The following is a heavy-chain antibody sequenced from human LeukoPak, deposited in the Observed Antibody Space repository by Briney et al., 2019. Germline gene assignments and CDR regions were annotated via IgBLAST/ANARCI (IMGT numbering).Heavy chain of an antibody. V-gene: IGHV3-7*01. J-gene: IGHJ5*02. Sequence: PGGSLRLSCAASGFTFSSAWMSWVRQAPGKGLEWAANIKQAGSEKYYVDSVKGRFTISRDNAKNSLYLQMNSLRAEDTAVYYCARGRYCSGGSCPPNWFDPWGQGTLVTVSS. CDR3: ARGRYCSGGSCPPNWFDP. D-gene: IGHD2-15*01. CDR1: GFTFSSAW. CDR2: IKQAGSEK.